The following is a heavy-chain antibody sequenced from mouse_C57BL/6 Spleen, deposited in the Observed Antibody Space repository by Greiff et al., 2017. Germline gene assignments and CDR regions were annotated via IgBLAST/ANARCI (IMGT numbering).Heavy chain of an antibody. J-gene: IGHJ1*03. CDR3: ARHERPGWYFDV. Sequence: EVQVVESGGGLVKPGGSLKLSCAASGFTFSSYTMSWVRQTPEKRLEWVATISGGGGNTYYPDSVKGRFTISRDNAKNTLYLQMSSLRSEDTALYYCARHERPGWYFDVWGTGTTVTVSS. CDR1: GFTFSSYT. V-gene: IGHV5-9*01. CDR2: ISGGGGNT.